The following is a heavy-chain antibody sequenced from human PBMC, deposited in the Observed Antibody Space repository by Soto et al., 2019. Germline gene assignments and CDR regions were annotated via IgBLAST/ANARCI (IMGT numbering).Heavy chain of an antibody. V-gene: IGHV3-30-3*01. J-gene: IGHJ6*02. D-gene: IGHD2-2*02. CDR2: ISYDGSNK. CDR1: GFTFSSYA. CDR3: ARVRYCSSTSCYTEYFYYYYGMDV. Sequence: ESGGGVVQPGRSLRLSCAASGFTFSSYAMHWVRQAPGKGLEWVAVISYDGSNKYYADSVKGRFTISRDNSKNTLYLQMNSLRAEDTAVYYCARVRYCSSTSCYTEYFYYYYGMDVWGQGTTVTVSS.